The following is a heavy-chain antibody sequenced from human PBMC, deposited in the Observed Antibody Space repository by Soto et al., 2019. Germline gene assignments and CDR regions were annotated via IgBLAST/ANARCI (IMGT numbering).Heavy chain of an antibody. Sequence: QLQLLESGPGLVKASETLSLTCNVSGGSISTSRSYWAWIRQPPGKGLEWLANIFYSGSTYYNPSRACRVTVSVDPSKNEFSLKLRSVTAADTAVYYCARQPTTGDTDLWFDPWGQGTLVTVSS. CDR2: IFYSGST. V-gene: IGHV4-39*01. D-gene: IGHD2-21*01. J-gene: IGHJ5*02. CDR1: GGSISTSRSY. CDR3: ARQPTTGDTDLWFDP.